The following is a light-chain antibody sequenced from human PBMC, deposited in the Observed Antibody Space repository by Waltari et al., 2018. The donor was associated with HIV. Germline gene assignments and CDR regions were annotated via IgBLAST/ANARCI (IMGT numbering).Light chain of an antibody. CDR2: SAS. CDR1: RSISSTF. J-gene: IGKJ2*01. V-gene: IGKV3-20*01. Sequence: EIVLTQSPGTLSLSPGESATLSCRVSRSISSTFLVWYQQKPDQPPRLLTYSASTRAAGVPSRFGPGGSGTDFTLTISGLEAEDFAVYYCQQCGTSPRTFGQGTRLEIK. CDR3: QQCGTSPRT.